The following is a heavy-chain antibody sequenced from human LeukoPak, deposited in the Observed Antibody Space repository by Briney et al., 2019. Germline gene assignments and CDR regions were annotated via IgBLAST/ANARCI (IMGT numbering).Heavy chain of an antibody. J-gene: IGHJ1*01. V-gene: IGHV3-74*01. CDR1: GFTFSSYW. CDR3: ARAPSEIGGYYPEYFRH. D-gene: IGHD3-22*01. Sequence: GGSLRLSCAASGFTFSSYWMHWVRQAPGKGLVWVSRIDSDGTTATYADSVKGRFTISRDNAKNTVSLQMNSLRAEDTGVYYCARAPSEIGGYYPEYFRHWGQGTLVTVSS. CDR2: IDSDGTTA.